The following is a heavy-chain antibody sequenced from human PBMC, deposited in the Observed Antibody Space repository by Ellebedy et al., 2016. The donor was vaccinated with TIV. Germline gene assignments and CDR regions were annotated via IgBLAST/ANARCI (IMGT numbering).Heavy chain of an antibody. V-gene: IGHV1-8*01. CDR3: ARQSFTRDYYYYYGMDV. D-gene: IGHD3-10*01. J-gene: IGHJ6*02. CDR2: MNPNSGNT. Sequence: ASVKVSCXASGYTFTSYDINWVRQATGQGLEWMGWMNPNSGNTGYAQKFQGRVTMTRNTSISTAYMELSSLRSEDTAVYYCARQSFTRDYYYYYGMDVWGQGTTVTVSS. CDR1: GYTFTSYD.